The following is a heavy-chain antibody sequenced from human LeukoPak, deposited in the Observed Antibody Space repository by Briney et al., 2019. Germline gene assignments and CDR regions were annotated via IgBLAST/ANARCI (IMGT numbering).Heavy chain of an antibody. CDR2: IYYSGST. D-gene: IGHD6-13*01. V-gene: IGHV4-39*07. CDR3: ARVQYSSSWYDPNWFDP. J-gene: IGHJ5*02. CDR1: GGSISSSSYY. Sequence: SETLSLTCTVSGGSISSSSYYWGWIRQPPGKGLEWIGSIYYSGSTYYNPSLKSRVTMSVDTSKNQFSLKLSSVTAADTAVYYCARVQYSSSWYDPNWFDPWGQGTLVTVPS.